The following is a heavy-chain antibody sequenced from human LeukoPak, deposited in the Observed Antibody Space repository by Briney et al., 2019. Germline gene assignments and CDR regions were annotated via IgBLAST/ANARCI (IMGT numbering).Heavy chain of an antibody. CDR1: GYTFTSYG. Sequence: AASVKVSCKASGYTFTSYGISWVRQAPGQGLEWMGWISAYNGNTNYAQKLQGRVTMTTDTSTSTAYVELRSLRSDDTAVYYCARDRLDSGDILTGRFDYWGQGTLVTVSS. CDR3: ARDRLDSGDILTGRFDY. V-gene: IGHV1-18*01. CDR2: ISAYNGNT. D-gene: IGHD3-9*01. J-gene: IGHJ4*02.